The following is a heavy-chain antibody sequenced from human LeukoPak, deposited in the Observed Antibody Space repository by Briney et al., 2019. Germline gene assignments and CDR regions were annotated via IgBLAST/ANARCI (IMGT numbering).Heavy chain of an antibody. J-gene: IGHJ4*02. Sequence: AGGSLRLSCAASGFTLSSYWMHWVRQVPGKGLVWVARINPGGSSITYADSVKGRFTISRDNAKNTLYLQMDSLRAEDTGVYYCARSNQADDYWGQGTLVTVSS. CDR1: GFTLSSYW. D-gene: IGHD1-14*01. V-gene: IGHV3-74*01. CDR2: INPGGSSI. CDR3: ARSNQADDY.